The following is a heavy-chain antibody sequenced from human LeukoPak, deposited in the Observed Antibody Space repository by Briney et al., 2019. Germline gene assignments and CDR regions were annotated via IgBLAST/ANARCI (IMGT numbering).Heavy chain of an antibody. CDR2: IRSKANSYAT. CDR3: ANPRFGGWFFQS. Sequence: GGSLKLSCAASGFTFSGSAMHWVRQASGKGLEWVGRIRSKANSYATAYAASVKGRFTISRDNSKNTLYLQMNSLRAEDTAVYYCANPRFGGWFFQSWGQGTMV. V-gene: IGHV3-73*01. CDR1: GFTFSGSA. J-gene: IGHJ3*01. D-gene: IGHD3-16*01.